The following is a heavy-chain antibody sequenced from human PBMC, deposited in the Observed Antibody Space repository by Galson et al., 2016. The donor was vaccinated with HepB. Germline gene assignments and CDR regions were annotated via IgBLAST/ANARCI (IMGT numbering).Heavy chain of an antibody. V-gene: IGHV3-53*01. CDR2: IFSGDAT. CDR1: GFSVSGKY. CDR3: EGYSDPFDI. D-gene: IGHD3-22*01. Sequence: SLRLPCAASGFSVSGKYMSWARQAPGKGLEWVSAIFSGDATYYRDSVKGRFTISRDKSKNTLYLQMNNLRAEDTAIYYCEGYSDPFDIWGQGTMVTVSS. J-gene: IGHJ3*02.